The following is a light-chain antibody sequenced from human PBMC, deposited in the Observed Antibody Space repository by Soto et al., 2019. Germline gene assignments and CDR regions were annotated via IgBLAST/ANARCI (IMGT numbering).Light chain of an antibody. Sequence: QSVLTQPRSVSGSPGQSVTISCTGTSSDVGGYNYVSWYQQSPGKAPKVIIYDVTKRPSGVPDRFSGSKSGNTASLTISGLQAEDEADYYCCSYAGSYTGVFGGGTQLTVL. CDR3: CSYAGSYTGV. J-gene: IGLJ7*01. CDR2: DVT. V-gene: IGLV2-11*01. CDR1: SSDVGGYNY.